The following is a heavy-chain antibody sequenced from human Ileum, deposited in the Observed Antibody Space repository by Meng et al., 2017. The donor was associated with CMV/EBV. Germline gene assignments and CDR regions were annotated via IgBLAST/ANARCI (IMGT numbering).Heavy chain of an antibody. J-gene: IGHJ6*02. CDR2: VKSDGTTT. Sequence: GESLKISCAASGFTLGSKWVYWVRQVSGKGLLWVARVKSDGTTTNFADSVKGRFTISRDNAKNSLYLQMNSLRPEDTALYYCSKDKVGGYSSSGRPYYSGMDVWGQGTTVTVSS. D-gene: IGHD6-6*01. V-gene: IGHV3-74*01. CDR1: GFTLGSKW. CDR3: SKDKVGGYSSSGRPYYSGMDV.